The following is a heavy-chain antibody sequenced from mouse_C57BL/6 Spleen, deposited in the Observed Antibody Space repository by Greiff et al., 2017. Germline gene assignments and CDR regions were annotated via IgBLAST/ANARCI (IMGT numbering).Heavy chain of an antibody. CDR2: IDPSDSYT. CDR1: GYTFTSYW. J-gene: IGHJ4*01. D-gene: IGHD4-1*01. V-gene: IGHV1-50*01. Sequence: QVQLKESGAELVKPGASVTLSCKASGYTFTSYWMQWVKQRPGQGLEWIGEIDPSDSYTNYYQKFKDKATLTVDTSSSPAYLQLSSLTSEDSAVYYCARTGNYAMDYWGQGTSVTVSS. CDR3: ARTGNYAMDY.